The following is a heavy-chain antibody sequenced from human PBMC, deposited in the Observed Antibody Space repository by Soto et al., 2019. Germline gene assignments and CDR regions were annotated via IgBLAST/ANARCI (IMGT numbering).Heavy chain of an antibody. CDR1: GFTFSSHG. CDR3: ARVANRYYDILTGSPDS. CDR2: ISSSNIYM. Sequence: AGGALRLPRAAAGFTFSSHGMHWVRQAPGKGLEWVSSISSSNIYMYYADSVKGRFTISRDNAKNSLYLQMNSLRAEDTAVYYYARVANRYYDILTGSPDSWGQGTLVTVSS. D-gene: IGHD3-9*01. J-gene: IGHJ4*02. V-gene: IGHV3-21*01.